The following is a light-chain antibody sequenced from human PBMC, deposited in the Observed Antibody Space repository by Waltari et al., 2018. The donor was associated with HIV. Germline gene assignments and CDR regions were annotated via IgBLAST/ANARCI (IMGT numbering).Light chain of an antibody. J-gene: IGKJ4*01. V-gene: IGKV1-13*02. CDR1: QGVSSA. CDR3: QQFNSYPLT. CDR2: NVS. Sequence: AILLTQSPSSLSASVGDRITITCRASQGVSSALAGYQQKSRKPPKLLIYNVSSLNRGVPSRFSGSGSGTDFTLTITSLQPEDFATYYCQQFNSYPLTFGGGTRVEIK.